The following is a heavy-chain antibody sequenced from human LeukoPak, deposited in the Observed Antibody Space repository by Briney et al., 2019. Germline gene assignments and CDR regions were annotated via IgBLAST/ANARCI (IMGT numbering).Heavy chain of an antibody. V-gene: IGHV3-23*01. CDR1: GFTFSIYA. Sequence: GGSLRHSCAASGFTFSIYAMSWVRQAPGKGLEWVSTVSGSGHSTFYADSVKGRFTISRDNAKNSLYLQMNSLRAEDTAVYYCAELGITMIGGVWGKGTTVTISS. D-gene: IGHD3-10*02. CDR3: AELGITMIGGV. CDR2: VSGSGHST. J-gene: IGHJ6*04.